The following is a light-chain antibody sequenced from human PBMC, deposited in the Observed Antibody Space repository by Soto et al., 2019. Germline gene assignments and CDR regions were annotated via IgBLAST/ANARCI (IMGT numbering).Light chain of an antibody. CDR2: DAS. CDR3: QQYNSYSPT. CDR1: QSISSW. J-gene: IGKJ1*01. Sequence: DIQMTQSPSTLSASVGDRVTITCRASQSISSWLAWYQKKPGKDPKLLIYDASSLESGVPSRFSGSGSGTEFNLTISRLQTDDFATYYCQQYNSYSPTVGQGTKVDIK. V-gene: IGKV1-5*01.